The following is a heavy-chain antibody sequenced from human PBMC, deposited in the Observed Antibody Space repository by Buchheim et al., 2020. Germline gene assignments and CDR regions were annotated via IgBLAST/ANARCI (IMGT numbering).Heavy chain of an antibody. CDR2: INLSGST. Sequence: QVQLQQWGAGLLKPSETLSLTCAVYGGSFSGYYWSWIRQPPGKGLEWIGEINLSGSTNYNPSLKSRVTISVDTSKNQFSLKLSSVTAADTAVYYCARGRTYYYGSGSYFDYWGQGTL. CDR1: GGSFSGYY. D-gene: IGHD3-10*01. J-gene: IGHJ4*02. CDR3: ARGRTYYYGSGSYFDY. V-gene: IGHV4-34*01.